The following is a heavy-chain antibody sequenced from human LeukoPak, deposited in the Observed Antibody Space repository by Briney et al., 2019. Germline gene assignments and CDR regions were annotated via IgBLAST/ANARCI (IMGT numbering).Heavy chain of an antibody. J-gene: IGHJ4*02. CDR1: GFSLSSYS. D-gene: IGHD3-10*01. CDR2: ISSSSSTI. Sequence: GGSLRLSCAASGFSLSSYSMNWVRQAPGKGPEWLSYISSSSSTIYYADSVKGRFTISRDNARNSLYLQMNSLRAEDTAVYYCARAYYGSGSYSFDYWGQGTLVTVS. CDR3: ARAYYGSGSYSFDY. V-gene: IGHV3-48*01.